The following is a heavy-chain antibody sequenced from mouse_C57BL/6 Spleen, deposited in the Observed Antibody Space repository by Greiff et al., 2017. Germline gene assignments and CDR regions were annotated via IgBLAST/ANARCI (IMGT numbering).Heavy chain of an antibody. CDR3: ARILYYCGSSSYFDY. V-gene: IGHV8-8*01. J-gene: IGHJ2*01. Sequence: QVTLKVSGPGILQPSQTLSLTCSFSGFSLSTFGMGVGWIRQPSGKGLEWLAHIWWDDDKYYNTALKSLLTISKDTSKNQVFLKIANVDTADTATYYCARILYYCGSSSYFDYWGQGTTLTVSS. CDR2: IWWDDDK. CDR1: GFSLSTFGMG. D-gene: IGHD1-1*01.